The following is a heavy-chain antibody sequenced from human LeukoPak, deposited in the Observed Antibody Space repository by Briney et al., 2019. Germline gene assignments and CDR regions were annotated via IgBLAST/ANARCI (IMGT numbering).Heavy chain of an antibody. V-gene: IGHV3-23*01. CDR2: ISGSGGST. CDR1: GFTFSSYA. CDR3: AKGGHDYVWGSYRYYFDY. Sequence: GGSLRLSCAASGFTFSSYAMSWVRQAPGKGLEWVSAISGSGGSTYYADSVKGRFTISRDNSKNTLYLQMNSLRAEDTAVYYCAKGGHDYVWGSYRYYFDYWGQGTLVTISS. J-gene: IGHJ4*02. D-gene: IGHD3-16*02.